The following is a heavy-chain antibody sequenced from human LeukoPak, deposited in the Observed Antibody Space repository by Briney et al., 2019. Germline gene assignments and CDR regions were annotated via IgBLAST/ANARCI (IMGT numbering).Heavy chain of an antibody. D-gene: IGHD1-26*01. V-gene: IGHV3-7*01. Sequence: GGSLRLSCAASGFTFSSYSMNWVRQAPGKGLEWVAHMKQDGSETYYVDSVKGRFTISRDNAKNSLYLQMNSLRAEDTAVYYCARDKIVGATHFDYWGQGTLVTVSS. CDR2: MKQDGSET. CDR1: GFTFSSYS. J-gene: IGHJ4*02. CDR3: ARDKIVGATHFDY.